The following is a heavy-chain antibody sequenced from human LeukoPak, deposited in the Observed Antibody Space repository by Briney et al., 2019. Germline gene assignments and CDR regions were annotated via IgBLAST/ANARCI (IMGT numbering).Heavy chain of an antibody. J-gene: IGHJ4*02. V-gene: IGHV3-21*04. CDR2: ISSSSSYI. CDR1: GFTFSSYS. CDR3: ARRGSQTRREYYFDY. Sequence: GGSLRLSCAASGFTFSSYSMNWVRQAPGKGLEWVSSISSSSSYIYYADSVKGRFTISRDNAKNSLYLQMNSLRAEETAVYYCARRGSQTRREYYFDYWGQGTLVTVSS. D-gene: IGHD1-26*01.